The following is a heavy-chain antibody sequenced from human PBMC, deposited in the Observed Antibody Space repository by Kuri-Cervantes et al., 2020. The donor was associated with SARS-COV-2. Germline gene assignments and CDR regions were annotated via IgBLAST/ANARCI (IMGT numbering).Heavy chain of an antibody. Sequence: SETLSLTCTVSGGSISSGDYYWSWIRQPPGKGLEWIGYIYYSGSTNYNPSLKSRVTISVDTSKNQFSLKLSSVTAADTAVYYCARDRRNSFDYWGQGTLVTVSS. CDR2: IYYSGST. D-gene: IGHD4-11*01. CDR3: ARDRRNSFDY. J-gene: IGHJ4*02. CDR1: GGSISSGDYY. V-gene: IGHV4-61*08.